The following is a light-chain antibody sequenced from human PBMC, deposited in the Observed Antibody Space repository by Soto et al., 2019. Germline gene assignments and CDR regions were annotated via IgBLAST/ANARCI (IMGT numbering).Light chain of an antibody. Sequence: DIQMTQSPSTLSASVGDRVIVTCRASQSISNWLAWYQQKPGKAPKLLIYDASTLEGGVPSRFRGSGSGTDFTLTISSLEPEDFALYYCQQHDILPITFGQGTRLEIK. CDR2: DAS. CDR1: QSISNW. J-gene: IGKJ5*01. V-gene: IGKV1-5*01. CDR3: QQHDILPIT.